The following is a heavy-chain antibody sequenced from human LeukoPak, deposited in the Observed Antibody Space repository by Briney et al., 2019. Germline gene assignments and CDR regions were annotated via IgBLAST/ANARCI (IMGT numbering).Heavy chain of an antibody. J-gene: IGHJ4*02. D-gene: IGHD6-6*01. Sequence: GASVKVSCKVSGHTLTELSMHWVRQAPGKGLEWMGGFDPEDGETIYAQKFQGRVTMTEDTSTDTAYMELSSLRSEDTAVYYCATIGAYSSSSPFDYWGRGTLVTVSS. CDR2: FDPEDGET. CDR3: ATIGAYSSSSPFDY. CDR1: GHTLTELS. V-gene: IGHV1-24*01.